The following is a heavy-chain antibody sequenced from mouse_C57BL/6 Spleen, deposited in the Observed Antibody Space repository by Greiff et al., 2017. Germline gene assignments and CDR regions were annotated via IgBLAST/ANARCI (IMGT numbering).Heavy chain of an antibody. J-gene: IGHJ2*01. V-gene: IGHV5-9-1*02. CDR1: GFTFSSYA. CDR3: TRESYYSNYGGFYYFDY. CDR2: ISSGGDYI. D-gene: IGHD2-5*01. Sequence: DVMLVESGEGLVKPGGSLKLSCAASGFTFSSYAMSWVRQTPEKRLAWVAYISSGGDYIYYADTVKGRFTISRDNARNTLYLQMSSLKSEDTAMYYCTRESYYSNYGGFYYFDYWGQGTTLTVSS.